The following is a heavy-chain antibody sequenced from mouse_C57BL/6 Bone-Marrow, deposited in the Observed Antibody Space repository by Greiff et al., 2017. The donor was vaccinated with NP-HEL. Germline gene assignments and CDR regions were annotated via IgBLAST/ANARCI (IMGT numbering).Heavy chain of an antibody. CDR1: GYTFTSYW. D-gene: IGHD2-1*01. V-gene: IGHV1-50*01. J-gene: IGHJ3*01. CDR2: IDPSDSYT. Sequence: QVQLQQPGAELVKPGASVKLSCKASGYTFTSYWMQWVKQRPGQGLEWIGEIDPSDSYTNYNQKFKGKATLTVDTSSSTAYMQLSSLTSEDSAVYYCARPSIYYGNYDLAYWGQGTLVTVSA. CDR3: ARPSIYYGNYDLAY.